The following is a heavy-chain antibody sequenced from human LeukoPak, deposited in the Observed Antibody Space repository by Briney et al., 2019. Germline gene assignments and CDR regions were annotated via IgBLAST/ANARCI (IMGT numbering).Heavy chain of an antibody. CDR2: INPNSGGT. D-gene: IGHD6-13*01. CDR3: ARESAAAGSFHFDY. CDR1: GYTFTGYY. V-gene: IGHV1-2*02. Sequence: GASVKVSCKVSGYTFTGYYMHWVRQAPGQGLEWMGWINPNSGGTNYAQKFQGRVAMTTDTSISTAYMELSTLRSDDTAVYYCARESAAAGSFHFDYWGQGTLVTVSS. J-gene: IGHJ4*02.